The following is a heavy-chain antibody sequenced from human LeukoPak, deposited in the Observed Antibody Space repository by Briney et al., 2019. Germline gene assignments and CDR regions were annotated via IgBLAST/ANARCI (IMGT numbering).Heavy chain of an antibody. V-gene: IGHV3-23*01. CDR1: GFTFDDYG. Sequence: GGSLRLSCAASGFTFDDYGMSWVRQAPGKGLEWVSAISGSGGSTYYADSVKGRFTISRDNSKNTLYLQMNSLRAEDTAVYYCAKDRSTYYYDSSGYHWFDPWGQGTLVTVSS. CDR2: ISGSGGST. D-gene: IGHD3-22*01. J-gene: IGHJ5*02. CDR3: AKDRSTYYYDSSGYHWFDP.